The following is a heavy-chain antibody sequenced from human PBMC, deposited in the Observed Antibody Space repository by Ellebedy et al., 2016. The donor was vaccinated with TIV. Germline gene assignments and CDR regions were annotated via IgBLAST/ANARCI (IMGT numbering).Heavy chain of an antibody. CDR2: ILNDGSSK. CDR3: TVSQGDVRNMWMYYFDN. CDR1: GFSFSN. Sequence: GESLKISCAASGFSFSNMHWVRQAPGKGLEWGAVILNDGSSKYFADSVKGRFTISRDNSQNKVYLQMNSLRPEDTAVNYCTVSQGDVRNMWMYYFDNWGQGTLVTVSS. V-gene: IGHV3-30-3*01. J-gene: IGHJ4*02. D-gene: IGHD3-16*01.